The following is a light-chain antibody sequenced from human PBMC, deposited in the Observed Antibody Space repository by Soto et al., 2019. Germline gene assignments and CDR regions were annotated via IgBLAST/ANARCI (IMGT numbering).Light chain of an antibody. V-gene: IGKV1-5*01. J-gene: IGKJ1*01. CDR3: QQYHSYWT. Sequence: DIQLTQSPSILSASVGERATITCRASQSMSSWLAWFQQKTGNAPKLLIYDASSLESGATHRFSGSGSGTAFTLTSSSLHTDDFSTYYCQQYHSYWTFGQGTKVDIK. CDR1: QSMSSW. CDR2: DAS.